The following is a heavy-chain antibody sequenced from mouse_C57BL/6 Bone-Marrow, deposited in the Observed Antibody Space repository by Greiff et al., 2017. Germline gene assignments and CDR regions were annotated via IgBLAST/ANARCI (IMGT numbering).Heavy chain of an antibody. CDR3: ARLRLLRFAY. J-gene: IGHJ3*01. D-gene: IGHD1-1*01. CDR2: ISSGGSYA. V-gene: IGHV5-6*01. Sequence: EVHLVESGGDLVKPGGSLKLSCAASGFTFSSYGMSWVRQTPDKRLEWVASISSGGSYAYYPDSVTGRFTISRDNDKNTLFLQMSSLKSEDTAMYYCARLRLLRFAYWGQGTLVTVSA. CDR1: GFTFSSYG.